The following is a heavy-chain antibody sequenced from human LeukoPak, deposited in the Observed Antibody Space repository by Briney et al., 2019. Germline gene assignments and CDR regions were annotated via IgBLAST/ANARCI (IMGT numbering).Heavy chain of an antibody. CDR3: ASGYDPLGS. J-gene: IGHJ4*02. Sequence: GGSLRLSCAASGSNFRAYNMNWVRQAPGKGLEWVSTISTSSSYIYYAESVKGRFTISRDNAKNSLYLQMNSVRAEDTAVYYCASGYDPLGSWGQGTLVTVSS. D-gene: IGHD5-12*01. CDR1: GSNFRAYN. CDR2: ISTSSSYI. V-gene: IGHV3-21*01.